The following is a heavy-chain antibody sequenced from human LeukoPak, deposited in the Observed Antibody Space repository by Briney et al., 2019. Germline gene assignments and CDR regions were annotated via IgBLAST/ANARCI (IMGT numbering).Heavy chain of an antibody. CDR2: IHDTGST. D-gene: IGHD2-2*01. V-gene: IGHV4-59*11. CDR1: GGSLSSHY. J-gene: IGHJ4*02. CDR3: ARFSSGCSTSSCYLTY. Sequence: SETLSLTCSVSGGSLSSHYWSWLRQPPGKGLELIGHIHDTGSTFYNPSLRGRVTISLDTSNNQFSLKLTSMTAADTAVYYCARFSSGCSTSSCYLTYWGQGTLVTVS.